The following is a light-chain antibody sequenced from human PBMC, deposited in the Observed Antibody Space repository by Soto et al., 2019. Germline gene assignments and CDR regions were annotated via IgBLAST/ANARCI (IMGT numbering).Light chain of an antibody. CDR2: EDN. J-gene: IGLJ7*01. V-gene: IGLV6-57*01. CDR3: QSYDSAYAV. Sequence: NFMLTQPHSVSESPGKTVTISCTRSSGSIAGNYVQWYQQRPVSSPTTVIYEDNRRPSGVPDRFSGSIDSSSNSAYLTISGLKTEDEADYYCQSYDSAYAVFGGGTQLTVL. CDR1: SGSIAGNY.